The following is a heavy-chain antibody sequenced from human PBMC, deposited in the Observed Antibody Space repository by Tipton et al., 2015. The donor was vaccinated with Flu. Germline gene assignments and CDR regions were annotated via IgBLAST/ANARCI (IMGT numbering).Heavy chain of an antibody. V-gene: IGHV4-39*07. D-gene: IGHD3-22*01. CDR1: GGSITNYY. J-gene: IGHJ4*02. CDR3: ATRRDYYDSSEFDY. CDR2: VNYGGGT. Sequence: LRLSCSVSGGSITNYYWSWIRQPPGKGLEWIGSVNYGGGTSYNPSLESRLTISLDTPKNHFSLRLSSVTAADTAVYYCATRRDYYDSSEFDYWGQGALVTVSS.